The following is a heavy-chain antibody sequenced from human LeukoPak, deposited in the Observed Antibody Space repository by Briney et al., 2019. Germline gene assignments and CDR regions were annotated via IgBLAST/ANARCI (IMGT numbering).Heavy chain of an antibody. D-gene: IGHD6-13*01. CDR2: ISDDGSNK. J-gene: IGHJ4*02. CDR1: GFTFRNYS. CDR3: AKDRETTASGTFDY. Sequence: GRSLRLSCAASGFTFRNYSMHCVRQAPGKGLGWVAVISDDGSNKNYADSMRGRFTISRDNSNNTLYLQMNSLRAEDTAVYYCAKDRETTASGTFDYWGQGTLVTVSS. V-gene: IGHV3-30*18.